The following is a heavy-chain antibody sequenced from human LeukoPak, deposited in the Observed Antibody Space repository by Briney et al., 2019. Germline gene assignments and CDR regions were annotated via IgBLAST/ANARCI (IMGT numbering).Heavy chain of an antibody. CDR1: GYTFTSYD. D-gene: IGHD3-10*01. CDR3: ASSGYYYGSGSYKNWFDP. V-gene: IGHV1-8*01. J-gene: IGHJ5*02. CDR2: MDPNSGNT. Sequence: ASVKVSCKASGYTFTSYDINWVRQATGQGLEWMGWMDPNSGNTGYAQKFQGRVTMTRNTSISTAYMELSSLRSEDTAVYYCASSGYYYGSGSYKNWFDPWGQGTLVTVSS.